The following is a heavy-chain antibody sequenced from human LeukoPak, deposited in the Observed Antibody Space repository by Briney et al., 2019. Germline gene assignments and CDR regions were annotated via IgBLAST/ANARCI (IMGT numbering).Heavy chain of an antibody. CDR2: MNPNSGNT. Sequence: ASVKVSCKASGYTFTSYDINWVRQATGQGLEWMGWMNPNSGNTGYAQKFQGRVTITRNTSISTAYMELSSLRSEDTAVYYCARAGTRGYSYGYGLGYWGQGTLVTVSS. CDR1: GYTFTSYD. V-gene: IGHV1-8*03. J-gene: IGHJ4*02. D-gene: IGHD5-18*01. CDR3: ARAGTRGYSYGYGLGY.